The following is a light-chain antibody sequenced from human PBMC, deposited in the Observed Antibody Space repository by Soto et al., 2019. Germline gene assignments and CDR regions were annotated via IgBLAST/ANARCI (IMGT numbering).Light chain of an antibody. CDR2: DAS. CDR1: QSVSSN. CDR3: QQYHNWLIT. Sequence: EIVMTQSPATLSVSPVESATLSCRASQSVSSNLAWRQQKPGQAPRILMYDASTRATGISARFSGSGSGTEFTLTISSLQSEDFAVYYCQQYHNWLITFGQGTRLEIK. J-gene: IGKJ5*01. V-gene: IGKV3-15*01.